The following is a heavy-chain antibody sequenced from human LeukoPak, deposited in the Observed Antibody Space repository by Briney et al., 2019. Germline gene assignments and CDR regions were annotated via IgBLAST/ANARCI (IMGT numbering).Heavy chain of an antibody. D-gene: IGHD3-3*01. CDR2: IHHSGST. V-gene: IGHV4-34*01. J-gene: IGHJ5*02. CDR1: GGSFSGYY. CDR3: ASGKHDFWSGYATNWFDP. Sequence: SETLSLTCAVYGGSFSGYYWSWIRQPPGKGLEWIGEIHHSGSTNYNPSLKSRVTISVDTSKNQFSLKLSSVTAADTAVYYCASGKHDFWSGYATNWFDPWGQGTLVTVSS.